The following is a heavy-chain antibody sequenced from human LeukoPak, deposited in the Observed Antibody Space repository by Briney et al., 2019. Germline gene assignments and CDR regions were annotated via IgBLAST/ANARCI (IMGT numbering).Heavy chain of an antibody. Sequence: GGSLRLSCAASGFTFSSYGMHWVRQAPGKGLEWVSYISSSSSTIYYADSVKGRFTISRDNAKNSLYLQMNSLRAEDTAVYYCARASSIAARMRYYYYYMDVWGKGTTVTVSS. V-gene: IGHV3-48*01. CDR1: GFTFSSYG. J-gene: IGHJ6*03. CDR2: ISSSSSTI. CDR3: ARASSIAARMRYYYYYMDV. D-gene: IGHD6-6*01.